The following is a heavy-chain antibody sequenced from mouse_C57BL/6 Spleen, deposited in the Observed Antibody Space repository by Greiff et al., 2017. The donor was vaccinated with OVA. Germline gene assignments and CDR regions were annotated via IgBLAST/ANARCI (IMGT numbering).Heavy chain of an antibody. Sequence: QVQLQQPGAELVRPGSSVKLSCKASGYTFTSYWMHWVKQRPIQGLEWIGNIDPSDSETHYNQKFKDKATLTVDKSSSTAYMQLSSLTSEDSAVYYCATGDSSGSWFAYWGQGTLVTVSA. D-gene: IGHD3-2*02. CDR3: ATGDSSGSWFAY. CDR2: IDPSDSET. V-gene: IGHV1-52*01. CDR1: GYTFTSYW. J-gene: IGHJ3*01.